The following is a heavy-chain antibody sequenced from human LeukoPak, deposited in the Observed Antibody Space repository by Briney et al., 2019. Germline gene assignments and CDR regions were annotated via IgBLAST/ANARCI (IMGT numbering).Heavy chain of an antibody. CDR2: INHSGST. CDR1: GGSFSGYY. Sequence: PSETLSLTCAVYGGSFSGYYWSWIRQPPGKGLEWIGEINHSGSTNYNPSLKSRVTISVDTSKNQFSLKLSSVTAADTAVYYCARGIPVTIINYYDSSGYYYFDYWGQGTLVTVSS. CDR3: ARGIPVTIINYYDSSGYYYFDY. J-gene: IGHJ4*02. V-gene: IGHV4-34*01. D-gene: IGHD3-22*01.